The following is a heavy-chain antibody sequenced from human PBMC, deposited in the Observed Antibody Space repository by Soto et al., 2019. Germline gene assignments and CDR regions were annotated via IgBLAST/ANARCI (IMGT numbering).Heavy chain of an antibody. V-gene: IGHV3-48*02. CDR3: TREGDGSGFFSDF. J-gene: IGHJ4*02. D-gene: IGHD3-22*01. Sequence: GGSLRLSCAASGFSFSHYSMIWVRQAPGKGLEWLSYISSESGTIYYAESVKGRFTVSRDNAKNSLSLQMNILRDEDAATYYCTREGDGSGFFSDFWGQGALVTV. CDR1: GFSFSHYS. CDR2: ISSESGTI.